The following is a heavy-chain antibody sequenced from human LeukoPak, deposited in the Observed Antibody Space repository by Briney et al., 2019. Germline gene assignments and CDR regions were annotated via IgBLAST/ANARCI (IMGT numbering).Heavy chain of an antibody. D-gene: IGHD1-26*01. V-gene: IGHV4-34*01. CDR3: ARSLIVGATRGAFDI. CDR1: GGSFSGYY. J-gene: IGHJ3*02. Sequence: SETLSLTCAVYGGSFSGYYWSWIRQPPGKGLEWIGEINHSGSTNYNPSLKSRVTISVDTSKNQFSLKLSSVTAADTAVYYCARSLIVGATRGAFDIWGQGTMVTVSS. CDR2: INHSGST.